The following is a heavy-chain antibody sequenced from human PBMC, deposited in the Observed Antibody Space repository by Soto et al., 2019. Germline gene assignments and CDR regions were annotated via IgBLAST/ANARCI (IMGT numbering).Heavy chain of an antibody. J-gene: IGHJ4*02. CDR3: ARIEMASIK. CDR2: IYYTGST. CDR1: GASTRSGGYY. V-gene: IGHV4-31*03. Sequence: SETLSLTCSVSGASTRSGGYYWSWLRQSPGKGLEWIGHIYYTGSTFYSPSLKSRLTISLDTSKNQFSLDLRSVTAADTAMYYCARIEMASIKWGRGTLVTVS.